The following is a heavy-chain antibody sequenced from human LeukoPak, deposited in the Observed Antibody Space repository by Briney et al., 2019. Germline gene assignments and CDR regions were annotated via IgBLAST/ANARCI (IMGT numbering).Heavy chain of an antibody. CDR1: GGSISSYY. J-gene: IGHJ4*02. CDR2: IYYSGST. V-gene: IGHV4-59*01. Sequence: SETLSLTCTVSGGSISSYYWSWIRRPPGKGLEWTGYIYYSGSTNYNPSLKSRVTISVDTSKNKFSLKLSSVTAADTAVYYCARDQGADYFGSGSYYLGYWGQGTLVTVSS. CDR3: ARDQGADYFGSGSYYLGY. D-gene: IGHD3-10*01.